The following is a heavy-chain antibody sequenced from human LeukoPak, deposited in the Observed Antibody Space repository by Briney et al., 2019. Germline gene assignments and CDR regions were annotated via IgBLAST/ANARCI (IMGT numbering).Heavy chain of an antibody. Sequence: PGGSLRLSCAASGFTFSDYYMSWLRQAPGKGLEWVSYISSSSSYTNYADSVKGRFTISRDNANNSLYLQMNNLRAEDTAGYYCARDRHAVLTGSNDAFVIWGEGTMVTVSS. D-gene: IGHD2-21*02. J-gene: IGHJ3*02. CDR3: ARDRHAVLTGSNDAFVI. CDR2: ISSSSSYT. CDR1: GFTFSDYY. V-gene: IGHV3-11*05.